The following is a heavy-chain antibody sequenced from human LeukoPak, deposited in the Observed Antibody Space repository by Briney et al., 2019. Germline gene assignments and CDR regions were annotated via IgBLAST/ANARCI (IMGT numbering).Heavy chain of an antibody. V-gene: IGHV3-11*01. J-gene: IGHJ6*02. CDR2: ISSSGTTK. CDR1: GFTFRDYY. Sequence: GGSLRLSCAASGFTFRDYYINCIRQAPGKGLEWVSYISSSGTTKYYADSVKGRFTISRDNAKNSLDLQMNSLRADDTAVYYCASGGSLDVWGQGTTVTVSS. CDR3: ASGGSLDV.